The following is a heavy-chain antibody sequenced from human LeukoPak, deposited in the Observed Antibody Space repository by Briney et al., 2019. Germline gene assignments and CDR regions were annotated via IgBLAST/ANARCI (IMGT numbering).Heavy chain of an antibody. J-gene: IGHJ3*02. V-gene: IGHV4-59*01. CDR3: ARGSTGWGKFDI. D-gene: IGHD6-19*01. Sequence: SETLSLTCTVSGDSITRYYWNWIRQPPGKGLEWIGNIYYSGSTNYNPSLKSRVTISVDTSKNQLSLKLNSVTAADTAVYYCARGSTGWGKFDIWGQGTMGTVS. CDR2: IYYSGST. CDR1: GDSITRYY.